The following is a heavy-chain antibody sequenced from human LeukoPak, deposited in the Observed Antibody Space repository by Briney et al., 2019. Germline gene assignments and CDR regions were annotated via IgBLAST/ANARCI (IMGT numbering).Heavy chain of an antibody. CDR3: AAYYDFWSGYSWFDP. CDR1: GFTFTSSA. Sequence: GTSVKVSCKASGFTFTSSAMQWVRQARGQRLEWIGWIVVGSGNTNYAQKFQERVTITRDMSTSTAYMELSSLRSEDTAVYYCAAYYDFWSGYSWFDPWGQGTLVTVSS. D-gene: IGHD3-3*01. CDR2: IVVGSGNT. J-gene: IGHJ5*02. V-gene: IGHV1-58*02.